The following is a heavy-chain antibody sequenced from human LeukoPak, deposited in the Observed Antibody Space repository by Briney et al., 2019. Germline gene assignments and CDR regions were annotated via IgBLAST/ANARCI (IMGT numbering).Heavy chain of an antibody. CDR1: GGSFGGYY. J-gene: IGHJ6*04. Sequence: PSETLSLTCAVYGGSFGGYYWSWIRQPPGKGLEWIGEINHSGSTNYNPSLKSRVTISVDTSKNQFSLKLSSVTAADTAVYYCARGYYYYGMDVWGKGTTVTVSS. V-gene: IGHV4-34*01. CDR3: ARGYYYYGMDV. CDR2: INHSGST.